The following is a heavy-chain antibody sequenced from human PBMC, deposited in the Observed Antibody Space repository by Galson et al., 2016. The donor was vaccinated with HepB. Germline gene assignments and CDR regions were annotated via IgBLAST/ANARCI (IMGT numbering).Heavy chain of an antibody. CDR1: RGSISIADYY. V-gene: IGHV4-39*01. Sequence: SETLSLTCTVSRGSISIADYYWGWIRQPPGKGLEWIANIHFGGSTYYNPSLKSRVTISVDTSKNQFSLRLHSVPAADTAVYYCARQYYDFWSCSGPSHFDSWGQGVLVTVSS. CDR2: IHFGGST. J-gene: IGHJ4*02. D-gene: IGHD3/OR15-3a*01. CDR3: ARQYYDFWSCSGPSHFDS.